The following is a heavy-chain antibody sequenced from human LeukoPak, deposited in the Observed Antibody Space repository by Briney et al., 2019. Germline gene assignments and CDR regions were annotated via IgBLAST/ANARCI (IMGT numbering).Heavy chain of an antibody. CDR2: IYYSGST. Sequence: SETLSLTCTVSGGSISSYYWSWIRQPPGKGLEWIGYIYYSGSTNYNPSLKSRVTISVDTSKNQFSLKLSSVTAADTAVYYCARRWPAAMRGFDYWGQGTLVTVSS. CDR1: GGSISSYY. CDR3: ARRWPAAMRGFDY. V-gene: IGHV4-59*12. D-gene: IGHD2-2*01. J-gene: IGHJ4*02.